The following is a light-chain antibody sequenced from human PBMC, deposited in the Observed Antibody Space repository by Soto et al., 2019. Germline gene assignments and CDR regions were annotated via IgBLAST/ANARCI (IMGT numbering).Light chain of an antibody. CDR1: SSDVGSYNL. CDR3: YSYAGENLYV. V-gene: IGLV2-23*01. Sequence: QSALTQPPSVSASPGQSITIPCTGTSSDVGSYNLVSWFQQHPGKVPKLLIYEGTKRPSGLSDRFSGSKSGTTASLTISGLQAEDEAHYYCYSYAGENLYVFGTGTKLTVL. J-gene: IGLJ1*01. CDR2: EGT.